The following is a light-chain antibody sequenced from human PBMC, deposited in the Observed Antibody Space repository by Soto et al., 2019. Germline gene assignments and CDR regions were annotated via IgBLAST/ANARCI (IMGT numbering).Light chain of an antibody. Sequence: ENVLTQSPGTLSLSPGERATLSCRASESVSSSFLAWYQQRLGQAPRLLIYGASSRATGIADRFSGSGSGTDFTLPISRLEPEAFAVYYCQQYGSSPSPFGQGTKVEIK. CDR2: GAS. J-gene: IGKJ1*01. V-gene: IGKV3-20*01. CDR3: QQYGSSPSP. CDR1: ESVSSSF.